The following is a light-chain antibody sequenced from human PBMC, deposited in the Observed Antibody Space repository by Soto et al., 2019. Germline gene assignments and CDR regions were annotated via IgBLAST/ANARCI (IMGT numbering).Light chain of an antibody. CDR2: SNT. V-gene: IGLV1-44*01. CDR1: SSNIGSNT. Sequence: QLVLTQPPSASGTPGQRVTISCSGSSSNIGSNTGNWYQQLPGTAPKLLIYSNTQRPSGVPDRFSGSKSGTSASLAISGLQSEDEADYYCAAWDDSLNGHVFGAGTQLTVL. J-gene: IGLJ1*01. CDR3: AAWDDSLNGHV.